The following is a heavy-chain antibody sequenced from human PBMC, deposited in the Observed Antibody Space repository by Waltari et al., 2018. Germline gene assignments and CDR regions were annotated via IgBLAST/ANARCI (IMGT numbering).Heavy chain of an antibody. Sequence: QVQLQESDPGLVQPSETLSPTCPVAGYSISTGSYWGWIRLPPGRGLEWIATISYNGNTYYNPSLTSRVSITVDTSKNQFSLKLTSVTAADTAIYYCARGYNTGWYNSWGHGTLVTVSS. V-gene: IGHV4-38-2*02. CDR1: GYSISTGSY. CDR2: ISYNGNT. CDR3: ARGYNTGWYNS. J-gene: IGHJ5*01. D-gene: IGHD2-8*02.